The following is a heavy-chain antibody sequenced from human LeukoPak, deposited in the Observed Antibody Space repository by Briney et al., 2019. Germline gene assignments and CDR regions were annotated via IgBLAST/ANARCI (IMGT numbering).Heavy chain of an antibody. D-gene: IGHD3/OR15-3a*01. CDR1: GVSISSSNSY. V-gene: IGHV4-39*01. CDR3: ARQTGSGLFILP. Sequence: SETLSLTCTVSGVSISSSNSYWGWIRQPPGKGLEWIGSIYYTGNTYYNASLESRVTISIDTSKNHISLRLTSVTATDTAIYYCARQTGSGLFILPGGQGTLVTVSS. CDR2: IYYTGNT. J-gene: IGHJ4*02.